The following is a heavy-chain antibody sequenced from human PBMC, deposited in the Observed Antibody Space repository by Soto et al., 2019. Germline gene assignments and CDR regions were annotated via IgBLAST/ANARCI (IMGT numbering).Heavy chain of an antibody. CDR3: ATPAGDYGSGSYYRYFQH. V-gene: IGHV5-51*01. CDR2: IYPGGSDT. Sequence: PGESLKISCQGSGFSFINYWIAWVRQMPGKGLELMGIIYPGGSDTRYSPSFQGQVTISADKSISTASLQWGSLKASDTAMYYCATPAGDYGSGSYYRYFQHWGQVIVVTVSS. J-gene: IGHJ1*01. CDR1: GFSFINYW. D-gene: IGHD3-10*01.